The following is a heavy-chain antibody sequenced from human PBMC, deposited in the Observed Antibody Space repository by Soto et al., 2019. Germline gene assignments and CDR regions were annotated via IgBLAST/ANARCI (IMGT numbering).Heavy chain of an antibody. CDR1: GFIFSNFG. Sequence: QVQLVESGGGVVQPGRSLRLSCAASGFIFSNFGMHWVRQAPGKGLEWVAVIWYDGSNEYYADSVKGRFTISKDKSKNTLYLQMNSLRAEDTAVYYCARDDIPGIAVATYGMDVWGQGTTVTVSS. J-gene: IGHJ6*02. CDR3: ARDDIPGIAVATYGMDV. V-gene: IGHV3-33*01. D-gene: IGHD6-19*01. CDR2: IWYDGSNE.